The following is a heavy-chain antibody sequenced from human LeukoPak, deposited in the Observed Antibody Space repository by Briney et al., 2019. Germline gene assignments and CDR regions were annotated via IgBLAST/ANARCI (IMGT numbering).Heavy chain of an antibody. CDR3: ARGGRGSYAPDY. CDR2: IWYDGSNK. CDR1: GFTFSSYG. D-gene: IGHD1-26*01. Sequence: GRSLRLSCAAPGFTFSSYGMHWVRQAPGKGLEWVAVIWYDGSNKYYADSVKGRFTISRDNSKNTLYLQMNSLRAEDTAVYYCARGGRGSYAPDYWGQGTLVTVSS. V-gene: IGHV3-33*01. J-gene: IGHJ4*02.